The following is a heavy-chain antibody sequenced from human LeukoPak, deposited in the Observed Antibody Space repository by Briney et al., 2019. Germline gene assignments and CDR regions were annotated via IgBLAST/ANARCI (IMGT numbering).Heavy chain of an antibody. V-gene: IGHV1-3*01. Sequence: ASVKVSCKASGYTFTSYAMHWVRQAPGQRLEWMGWVNAGNGNTKYSHKLQGRVTITRDTSASTSYMELSSLRSEDTAVYYCARVVPWADYGDYGDFDYWGQGTLVTVSS. J-gene: IGHJ4*02. D-gene: IGHD4-17*01. CDR1: GYTFTSYA. CDR3: ARVVPWADYGDYGDFDY. CDR2: VNAGNGNT.